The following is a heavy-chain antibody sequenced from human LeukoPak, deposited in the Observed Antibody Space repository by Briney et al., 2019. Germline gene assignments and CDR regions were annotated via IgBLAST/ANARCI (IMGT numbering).Heavy chain of an antibody. CDR2: ISTHYGKT. CDR3: ARVKGYDSSGFSDY. J-gene: IGHJ4*02. CDR1: GYTFTSYG. V-gene: IGHV1-18*01. Sequence: RASVKVSCTSSGYTFTSYGISWVRQAPGQGLEWMGWISTHYGKTYYAQKLLGRVTMTTDTSTSTAYMELKSLRFDDTATYYCARVKGYDSSGFSDYWGQGTLVTVSS. D-gene: IGHD3-22*01.